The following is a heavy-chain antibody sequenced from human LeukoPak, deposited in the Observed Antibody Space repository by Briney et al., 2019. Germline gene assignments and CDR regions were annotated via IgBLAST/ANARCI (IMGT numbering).Heavy chain of an antibody. D-gene: IGHD3-10*01. V-gene: IGHV3-66*01. CDR1: GLIVSSNY. Sequence: GGSLRLSCAASGLIVSSNYMSWVRQALGKGLEWVSVVYGGDTTYYADSVQGRFTISRDNSKNTLYLQMNSLRAEDTAVYYCARDAHTGSGTYWGGVDYYYGLDVWGQGTTVTVSS. J-gene: IGHJ6*02. CDR3: ARDAHTGSGTYWGGVDYYYGLDV. CDR2: VYGGDTT.